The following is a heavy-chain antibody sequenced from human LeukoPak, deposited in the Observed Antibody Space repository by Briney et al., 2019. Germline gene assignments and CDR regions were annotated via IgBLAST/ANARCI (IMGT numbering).Heavy chain of an antibody. V-gene: IGHV4-34*01. CDR2: INHSVST. CDR3: ARVFGRHHYALRRPPLFDY. D-gene: IGHD2-2*01. Sequence: IPSETLSLTCAVYGGSFSGYYWSWIRQPPGKGLEWIGEINHSVSTNYNPSRKSRVTISVDTSKNQFSLKLSSVTAADTAVYYCARVFGRHHYALRRPPLFDYWGQGTLVTVSS. CDR1: GGSFSGYY. J-gene: IGHJ4*02.